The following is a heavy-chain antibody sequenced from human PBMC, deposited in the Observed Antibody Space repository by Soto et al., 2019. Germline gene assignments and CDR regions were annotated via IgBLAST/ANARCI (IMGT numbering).Heavy chain of an antibody. Sequence: EVQLVESGGGLVQPGRSLRLSCAASGFSFDDYAMHWVRQAPGKGLEWVSGISWNSGSIGYADSVKGRFTISRDNAKNSLYLQMNSLRPEDTAFYYCAKDISVTGHYYYYMDVWGKGTTVTFSS. V-gene: IGHV3-9*01. CDR1: GFSFDDYA. D-gene: IGHD2-21*02. CDR3: AKDISVTGHYYYYMDV. CDR2: ISWNSGSI. J-gene: IGHJ6*03.